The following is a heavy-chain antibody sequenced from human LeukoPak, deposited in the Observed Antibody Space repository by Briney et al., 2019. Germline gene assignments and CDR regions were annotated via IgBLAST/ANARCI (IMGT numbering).Heavy chain of an antibody. V-gene: IGHV1-69*13. J-gene: IGHJ4*02. CDR3: AGDPGPRGREIFLGY. CDR1: GGTFSSYA. Sequence: SVKVSCKASGGTFSSYAISWVRQAPGQGLEWMGGIIPIFGTANYAQKFQGRVTITADESTSTAYMELSSLRSEDTAVYYCAGDPGPRGREIFLGYWGQRTLVTVSS. CDR2: IIPIFGTA. D-gene: IGHD3-3*01.